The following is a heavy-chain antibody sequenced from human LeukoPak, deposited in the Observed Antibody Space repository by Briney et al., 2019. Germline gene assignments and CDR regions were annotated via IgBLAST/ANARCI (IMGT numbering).Heavy chain of an antibody. J-gene: IGHJ6*03. Sequence: SETLSLTCGVSGGSFSEYYWSWVRQPPGKGLEWIGEINDSEGTNYNPSFKSRVSISVVTSKNQFSLNLTSVTAADTALYYCARGSGGEGGTVFFYYYLDVWGKGTTVTVTS. V-gene: IGHV4-34*01. CDR3: ARGSGGEGGTVFFYYYLDV. CDR1: GGSFSEYY. CDR2: INDSEGT. D-gene: IGHD3-16*01.